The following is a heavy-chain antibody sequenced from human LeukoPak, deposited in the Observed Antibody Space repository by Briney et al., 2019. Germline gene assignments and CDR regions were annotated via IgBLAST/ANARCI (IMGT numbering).Heavy chain of an antibody. D-gene: IGHD6-19*01. CDR2: ISSSSSYI. CDR1: GFTFSSYS. J-gene: IGHJ4*02. Sequence: GGSLRLSCAASGFTFSSYSMNWVRQAPGKGLEWVSSISSSSSYIYYADSVKGRFTISRDNAKNSLYLQMNSLRAEDTAVYYYARDRAYNAVEPHQPFDYWGQGTLVTVSS. V-gene: IGHV3-21*01. CDR3: ARDRAYNAVEPHQPFDY.